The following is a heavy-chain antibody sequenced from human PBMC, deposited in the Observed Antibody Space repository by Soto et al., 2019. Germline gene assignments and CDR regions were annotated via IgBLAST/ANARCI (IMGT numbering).Heavy chain of an antibody. D-gene: IGHD2-21*01. Sequence: EVHLVESGGGLVQPGGSLTLSCAASEFTFSSYYMSWVRQAPGKGLEWVANIKHDGGARDYLDCVKGRFTISRDNAKNSLYLQMNDLRADDTAVYFCARARAPYSDGHDCNLWGQGALVTVFS. J-gene: IGHJ4*02. V-gene: IGHV3-7*05. CDR2: IKHDGGAR. CDR3: ARARAPYSDGHDCNL. CDR1: EFTFSSYY.